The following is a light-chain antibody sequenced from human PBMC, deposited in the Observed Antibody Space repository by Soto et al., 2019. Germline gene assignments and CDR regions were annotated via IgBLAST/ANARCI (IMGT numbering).Light chain of an antibody. J-gene: IGKJ4*01. CDR2: VAS. V-gene: IGKV3-15*01. CDR3: QQYNKWPLT. Sequence: EIVMTQSPVTSSVSPGERATLSCRASQSVNSNLAWYQQKPGQAPRLLIYVASTRATDIPARFSGSGSGTEFTLTISSLQSEDFAVYYCQQYNKWPLTFGGGTKVEIK. CDR1: QSVNSN.